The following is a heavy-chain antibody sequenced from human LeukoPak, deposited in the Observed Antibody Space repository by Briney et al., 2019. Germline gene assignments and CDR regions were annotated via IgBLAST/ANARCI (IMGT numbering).Heavy chain of an antibody. Sequence: PGTSLSLSCAASGFTFRNYPMHWVRQAPGKGLEWVAVISPDGSNKYYAGSVKGRCTISRDNSKNSLYLQINSLGPEDTAVHYCARAVGWLPSYFDYWGQGILVTVSS. D-gene: IGHD4-23*01. V-gene: IGHV3-30-3*01. CDR1: GFTFRNYP. J-gene: IGHJ4*02. CDR2: ISPDGSNK. CDR3: ARAVGWLPSYFDY.